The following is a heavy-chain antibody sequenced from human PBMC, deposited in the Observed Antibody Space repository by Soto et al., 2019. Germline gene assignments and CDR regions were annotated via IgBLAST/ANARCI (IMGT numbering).Heavy chain of an antibody. CDR3: ARDLAHYYDSSGYLDY. J-gene: IGHJ4*02. CDR2: ISYDGSNK. V-gene: IGHV3-30-3*01. CDR1: GFTFSSYA. D-gene: IGHD3-22*01. Sequence: QVQLVESGGGVVQPGRSLRLSCAASGFTFSSYAMHWVRQAPGKGLEWVAVISYDGSNKYYADSVKGRFTISRDNSKNTLYPQMNSLRAEDTAVYYCARDLAHYYDSSGYLDYWGQGTLVTVSS.